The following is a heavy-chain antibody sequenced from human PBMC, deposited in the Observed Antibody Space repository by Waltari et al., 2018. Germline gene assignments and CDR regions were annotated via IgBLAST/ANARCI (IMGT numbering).Heavy chain of an antibody. D-gene: IGHD3-10*01. V-gene: IGHV4-34*01. J-gene: IGHJ4*02. CDR3: ARGPYYGSGSYSY. Sequence: QVQLQQWGAGLLKPSETLSLTCAVYGGSFSGYYWSWIRQPPGKGLEWIGEIKHSGSTNYNPSLKSRVTISVDTSKNQFSLKLSSVTAADTAVYYCARGPYYGSGSYSYWGQGTLVTVSS. CDR1: GGSFSGYY. CDR2: IKHSGST.